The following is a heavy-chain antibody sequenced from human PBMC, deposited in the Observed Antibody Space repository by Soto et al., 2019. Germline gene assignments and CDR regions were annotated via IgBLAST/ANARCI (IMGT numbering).Heavy chain of an antibody. V-gene: IGHV3-21*01. D-gene: IGHD5-12*01. CDR2: ISSSSSYI. CDR1: GFTFSSYS. J-gene: IGHJ4*02. CDR3: ASVPKLVDIVATIPPY. Sequence: PGGSLRLSCAASGFTFSSYSMNWVRQAPGKGLEWVSSISSSSSYIYYADSVKGRFTISRDNAKNSLYLQMNSLRAEDTAVYYCASVPKLVDIVATIPPYWGQGTLVTVSS.